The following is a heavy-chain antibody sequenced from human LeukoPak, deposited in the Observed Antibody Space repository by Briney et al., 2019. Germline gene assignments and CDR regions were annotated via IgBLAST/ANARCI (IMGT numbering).Heavy chain of an antibody. D-gene: IGHD5-18*01. J-gene: IGHJ4*02. CDR1: GYTFTSYY. CDR2: INPSGGST. CDR3: ARDGIQLWYFDY. Sequence: ASVKVSCKASGYTFTSYYMHWVRQAPGQGLEWMGIINPSGGSTSYARKFQGRVTMTRDMSTSTVYMELSSLRSGDTAVYYCARDGIQLWYFDYWGQGTLVTASS. V-gene: IGHV1-46*01.